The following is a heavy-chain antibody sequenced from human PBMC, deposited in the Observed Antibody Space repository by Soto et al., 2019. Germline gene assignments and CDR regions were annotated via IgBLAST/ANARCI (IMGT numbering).Heavy chain of an antibody. Sequence: GGSLRLSCAASGFTFSSYAMHWVRQAPGKGLEWVALISYDGSNKYYADSVKGRFTISRDNSKNTLYLHMNGLRAEDPPIYSCAKVGGYPYGCLDYWGQGTLVNVSS. CDR2: ISYDGSNK. J-gene: IGHJ4*02. CDR3: AKVGGYPYGCLDY. V-gene: IGHV3-30-3*01. D-gene: IGHD5-18*01. CDR1: GFTFSSYA.